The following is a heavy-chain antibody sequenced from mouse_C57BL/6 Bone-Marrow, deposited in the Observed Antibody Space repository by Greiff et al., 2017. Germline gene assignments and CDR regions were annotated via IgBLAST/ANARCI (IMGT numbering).Heavy chain of an antibody. J-gene: IGHJ1*03. V-gene: IGHV5-6*02. D-gene: IGHD2-3*01. CDR2: ISSGGSYT. Sequence: EVMLVESGGDLVKPGGSLKLSCAASGFTFSSYGMSWVRQTPDKRLEWVATISSGGSYTYYPDSVKGRFTISRDNAKNTLYLQMSSLKSEDTAMYYCAGRGWLVRYWYFDVWGTGTTVTVSS. CDR3: AGRGWLVRYWYFDV. CDR1: GFTFSSYG.